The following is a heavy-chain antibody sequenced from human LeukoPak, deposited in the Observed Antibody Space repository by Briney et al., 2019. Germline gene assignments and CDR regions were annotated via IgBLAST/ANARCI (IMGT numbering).Heavy chain of an antibody. D-gene: IGHD5-12*01. CDR1: GFTVSSNY. V-gene: IGHV3-53*01. CDR2: IYSGGST. J-gene: IGHJ5*02. Sequence: GGSLRLSCAASGFTVSSNYMSWVRQAPGKGLEWVSVIYSGGSTYYADSVKGRFTISRDNSKNTLYLQMNSLRAEDTAVYYCARGKYSGYKLNWFDPWGQGTLVTVSS. CDR3: ARGKYSGYKLNWFDP.